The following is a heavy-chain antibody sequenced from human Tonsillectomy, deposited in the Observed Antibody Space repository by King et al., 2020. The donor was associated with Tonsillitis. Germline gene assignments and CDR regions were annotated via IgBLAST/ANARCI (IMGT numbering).Heavy chain of an antibody. V-gene: IGHV4-34*01. Sequence: HVQLQQWGAGLLKPSETLSLTCAVYGGSFSGYYWTWVRQPPGKGLEGIGEINHSGRTYSHPSLKSRVTISVDTSKNHFSLTLISVTAADTAVYFCARELEWADGAFDYWGQGTLVTVSS. D-gene: IGHD3-3*01. CDR3: ARELEWADGAFDY. CDR2: INHSGRT. J-gene: IGHJ4*02. CDR1: GGSFSGYY.